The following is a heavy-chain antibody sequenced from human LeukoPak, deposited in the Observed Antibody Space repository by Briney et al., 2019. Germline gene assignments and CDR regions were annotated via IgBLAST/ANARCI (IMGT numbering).Heavy chain of an antibody. CDR1: GFTFTTYT. V-gene: IGHV3-48*02. CDR2: ISSTSSTI. CDR3: ARSRGNDY. Sequence: GGSLRLSCAASGFTFTTYTMNWVRQAPGKGLEWISYISSTSSTIEYADSVKGRFTISRDNAKNSLYLQMNSLRDEDTAVYYCARSRGNDYWGQGTLVTVSS. J-gene: IGHJ4*02.